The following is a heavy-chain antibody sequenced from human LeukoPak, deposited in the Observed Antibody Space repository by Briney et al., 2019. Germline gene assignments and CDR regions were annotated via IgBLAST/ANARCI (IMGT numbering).Heavy chain of an antibody. V-gene: IGHV4-39*07. CDR2: IYYSGST. Sequence: SETLSLTCTVSGGSISSSSYYWGWIRQPPGKGLEWIGSIYYSGSTYYNPSLKSRVTISVDTSKNQFSLKLSSVTAADTAVYYCARDARIQLWLRRGYYFDYWGQGTLVTVSS. J-gene: IGHJ4*02. CDR3: ARDARIQLWLRRGYYFDY. CDR1: GGSISSSSYY. D-gene: IGHD5-18*01.